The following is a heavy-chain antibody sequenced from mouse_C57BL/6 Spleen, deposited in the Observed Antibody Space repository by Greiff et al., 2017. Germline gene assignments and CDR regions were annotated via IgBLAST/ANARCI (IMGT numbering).Heavy chain of an antibody. CDR3: ARSDYYGSSYHYAMDY. J-gene: IGHJ4*01. CDR1: GFNIKDYY. V-gene: IGHV14-2*01. Sequence: EVQLQQSGAELVKPGASVKLSCTASGFNIKDYYMHWVKQRTEQGLEWIGRIDPEDGATKYAPQFQGKATITADTSAKTAYLQLSSLTSEDTAVYYGARSDYYGSSYHYAMDYWGQGTSVTVSS. D-gene: IGHD1-1*01. CDR2: IDPEDGAT.